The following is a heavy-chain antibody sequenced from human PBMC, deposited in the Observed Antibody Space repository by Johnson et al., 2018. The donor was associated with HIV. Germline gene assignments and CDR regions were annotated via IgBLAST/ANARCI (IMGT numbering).Heavy chain of an antibody. J-gene: IGHJ3*02. CDR1: GFTFSDYY. CDR2: IRYDGSNK. D-gene: IGHD3-22*01. Sequence: QEQLVESGGGLVKPGGSLRLSCAASGFTFSDYYMSWIRQAPGKGLEWVAFIRYDGSNKYYADSVKGRFTISRDNSKNTLYLQMNSLRAEDTAMYYCAKEGYYRVSVGHYSSDAFDMWGQGTMVTVSS. V-gene: IGHV3-30*02. CDR3: AKEGYYRVSVGHYSSDAFDM.